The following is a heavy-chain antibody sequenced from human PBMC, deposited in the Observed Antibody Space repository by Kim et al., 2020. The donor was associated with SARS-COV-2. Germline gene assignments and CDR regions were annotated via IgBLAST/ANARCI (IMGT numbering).Heavy chain of an antibody. V-gene: IGHV3-21*01. Sequence: GGSLRLSCAASGFTFSSYSMNWVRQAPGKGLEWVSSISSSSSYIYYADSVKGQFTISRDNAKNSLYLQMNSLRAEDTAVYYCARVSSSWQNYNWFDPWGQGTLVTVSS. CDR3: ARVSSSWQNYNWFDP. J-gene: IGHJ5*02. CDR1: GFTFSSYS. CDR2: ISSSSSYI. D-gene: IGHD6-13*01.